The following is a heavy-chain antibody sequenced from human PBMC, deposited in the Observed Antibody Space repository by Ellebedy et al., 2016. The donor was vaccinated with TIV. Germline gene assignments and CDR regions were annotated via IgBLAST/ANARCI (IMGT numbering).Heavy chain of an antibody. D-gene: IGHD3-10*01. CDR1: GGSISSSSSY. CDR3: GRGVREVYYYGMDV. Sequence: MPSETLSLTCTVSGGSISSSSSYWGWIRLPPGQGPDWVGTIYYTGTTYYNPSLESRVTMSVDTSRNQFFLRLTSVPATDTAVYYCGRGVREVYYYGMDVWGQGTTVTVSS. V-gene: IGHV4-39*01. J-gene: IGHJ6*02. CDR2: IYYTGTT.